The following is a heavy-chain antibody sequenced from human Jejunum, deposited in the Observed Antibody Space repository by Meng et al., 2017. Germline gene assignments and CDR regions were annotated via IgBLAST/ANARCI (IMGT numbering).Heavy chain of an antibody. D-gene: IGHD3-10*01. Sequence: GESLKISCKASGFIFSNYAMSWVRQAPGRGLEWVSLISASGGSTEYEASVKGRFSISRDNSESTLYLQMNSLRAEDTALYYCTKDRSVRGVIDSQDFWGQGTLVTVSS. CDR2: ISASGGST. CDR1: GFIFSNYA. J-gene: IGHJ4*02. V-gene: IGHV3-23*01. CDR3: TKDRSVRGVIDSQDF.